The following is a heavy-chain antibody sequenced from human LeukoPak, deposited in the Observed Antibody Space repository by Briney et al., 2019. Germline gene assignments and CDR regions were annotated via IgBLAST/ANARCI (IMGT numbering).Heavy chain of an antibody. V-gene: IGHV1-69*04. CDR2: IIHIFGIA. CDR1: GGTFSSCA. J-gene: IGHJ5*02. D-gene: IGHD5-12*01. Sequence: SVKVSCKASGGTFSSCAISWVRQAPGQGLEWMGRIIHIFGIANYAQKFQGRVTITADKSTSTAYMELSSLRSEDTAVYYCARLQTGPHYSGQGSNWFDPWGQGPLVTVSS. CDR3: ARLQTGPHYSGQGSNWFDP.